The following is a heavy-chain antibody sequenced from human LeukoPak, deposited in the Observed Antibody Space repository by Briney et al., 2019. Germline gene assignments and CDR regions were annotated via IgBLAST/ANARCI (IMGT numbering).Heavy chain of an antibody. CDR2: ISSSSSYI. J-gene: IGHJ4*02. V-gene: IGHV3-21*01. CDR1: GFAFSSYS. Sequence: GGSLRLSCAASGFAFSSYSMNWVRQAPGKGLEWVSSISSSSSYIYYADSVKGRFTISRDNAKKSMYLEMNSLRAEDTAVYYCARPSNEGQWLVGQGVDYWGQGTLVTVSS. D-gene: IGHD6-19*01. CDR3: ARPSNEGQWLVGQGVDY.